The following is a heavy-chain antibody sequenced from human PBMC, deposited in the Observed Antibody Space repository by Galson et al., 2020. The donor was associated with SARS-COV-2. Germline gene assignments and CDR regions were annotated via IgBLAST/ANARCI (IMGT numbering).Heavy chain of an antibody. CDR3: TTSGETGDGCNY. Sequence: GESLKISCAASGFTFNFAWMTWVRQAPGKGLEWIGRSKTRTDGGATDYAAPVKGRFTILRDDSKNTLYLQLNSLKTEDTAMYYCTTSGETGDGCNYWGQGTLVTVSS. V-gene: IGHV3-15*01. J-gene: IGHJ4*02. CDR2: SKTRTDGGAT. D-gene: IGHD7-27*01. CDR1: GFTFNFAW.